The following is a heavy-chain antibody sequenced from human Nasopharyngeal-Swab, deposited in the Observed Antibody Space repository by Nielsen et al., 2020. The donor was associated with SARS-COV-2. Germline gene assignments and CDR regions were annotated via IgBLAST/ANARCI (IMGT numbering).Heavy chain of an antibody. CDR1: GFTFDAYA. J-gene: IGHJ5*02. CDR2: ISWNSGSI. CDR3: AKGSSWEAYNWFAP. V-gene: IGHV3-9*01. D-gene: IGHD1-26*01. Sequence: GGSLRLSCAASGFTFDAYAMHWVRQAPGKGLEWVSGISWNSGSIGYADSVKGRFTISRDNAKNSLYLQMNSLRAEDTALYYCAKGSSWEAYNWFAPWGQGTLVTVSS.